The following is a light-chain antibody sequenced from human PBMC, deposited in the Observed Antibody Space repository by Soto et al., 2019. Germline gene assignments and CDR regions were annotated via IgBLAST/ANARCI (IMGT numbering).Light chain of an antibody. CDR3: QQYAGSLWT. J-gene: IGKJ1*01. V-gene: IGKV3-20*01. CDR2: GAS. Sequence: EIVLTQSLGTLSLSPGERATLSCRASQSVIGNYLAWYQQKPGQAPRLLIYGASTRATGIPDSFSGSGSGTDFTLTINRLEPEDFAVYYCQQYAGSLWTFGQGTKVDIK. CDR1: QSVIGNY.